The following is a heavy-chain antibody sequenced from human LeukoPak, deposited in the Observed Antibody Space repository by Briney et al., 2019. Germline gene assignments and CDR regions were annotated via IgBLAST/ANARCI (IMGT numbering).Heavy chain of an antibody. V-gene: IGHV3-23*05. D-gene: IGHD1-26*01. CDR1: GFTFSSYA. J-gene: IGHJ3*02. Sequence: GGSLRLSCAASGFTFSSYAMSWVRQAPGKGLEWVSSVGSSASSTYYADSVKGRFTISRDNSKNTLYLQMNNLRAEDTAVYYCARPGATRDAFDIWGQGTMVTVSS. CDR2: VGSSASST. CDR3: ARPGATRDAFDI.